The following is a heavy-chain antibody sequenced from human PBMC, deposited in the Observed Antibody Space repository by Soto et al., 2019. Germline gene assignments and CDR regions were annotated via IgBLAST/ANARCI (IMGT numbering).Heavy chain of an antibody. CDR1: GVTFSRFE. V-gene: IGHV3-48*03. CDR2: ISSSGSTA. J-gene: IGHJ4*02. Sequence: PGVSLRLSCAASGVTFSRFELHWVRPAPGKGLEWISYISSSGSTAYYASSVEGRFTISRDNANNSVYLQMDSLRAEDTALYYCTRAAWFPYLSFYWGQGALVTVSS. D-gene: IGHD3-10*01. CDR3: TRAAWFPYLSFY.